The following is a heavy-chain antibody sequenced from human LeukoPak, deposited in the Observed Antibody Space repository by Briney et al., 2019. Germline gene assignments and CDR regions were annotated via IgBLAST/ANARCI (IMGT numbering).Heavy chain of an antibody. CDR1: GFTFSNYW. CDR3: ARDPGAGYSSGWYLGY. CDR2: IKPSGSEK. J-gene: IGHJ4*02. Sequence: PGGSLRLSCEGSGFTFSNYWMTWVRQAPEKGLEWVANIKPSGSEKHYADSVEGRFTISRDNAKNPLYLQMNSLRAEDTAVYYCARDPGAGYSSGWYLGYWGQGTLVTVSS. D-gene: IGHD6-19*01. V-gene: IGHV3-7*01.